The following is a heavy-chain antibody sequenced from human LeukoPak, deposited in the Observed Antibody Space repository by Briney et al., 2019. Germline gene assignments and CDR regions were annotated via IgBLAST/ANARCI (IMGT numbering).Heavy chain of an antibody. CDR2: INPNSCCT. V-gene: IGHV1-2*06. D-gene: IGHD3-9*01. CDR3: ARDLFDWISSWFDP. J-gene: IGHJ5*02. Sequence: ASVKVSCKPSGYTFTGYYMHWVRQAPGQGLEWMGRINPNSCCTNYAQKFQGRVTMTRDTSISTANMELSRLRSYDTAVYYCARDLFDWISSWFDPWGQGTLVTVSS. CDR1: GYTFTGYY.